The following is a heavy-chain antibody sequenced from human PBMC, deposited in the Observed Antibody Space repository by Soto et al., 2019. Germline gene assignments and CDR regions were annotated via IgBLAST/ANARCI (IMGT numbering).Heavy chain of an antibody. V-gene: IGHV1-18*01. CDR1: GYTFTNYG. D-gene: IGHD3-16*01. CDR2: ISAYNGHT. Sequence: QVQLVQSGPEVKKPGASVKVSCKASGYTFTNYGFNWVRQAPGQGLEWMGWISAYNGHTKYSQIFQARVIMTTATSTSTAYMELRSLTSDDTAVYYCAREGAGPNPLGSWGQGTLVTVSS. CDR3: AREGAGPNPLGS. J-gene: IGHJ5*02.